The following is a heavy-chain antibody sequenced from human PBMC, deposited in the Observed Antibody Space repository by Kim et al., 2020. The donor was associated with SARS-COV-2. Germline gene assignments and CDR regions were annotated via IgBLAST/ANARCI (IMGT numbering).Heavy chain of an antibody. CDR3: ARDLEVTGANYYYYGMDV. J-gene: IGHJ6*02. V-gene: IGHV1-46*01. D-gene: IGHD2-21*02. Sequence: QGRVTMTRDTSTSTVYMELSSLRSEDTAVYYCARDLEVTGANYYYYGMDVWGQGTTVTVSS.